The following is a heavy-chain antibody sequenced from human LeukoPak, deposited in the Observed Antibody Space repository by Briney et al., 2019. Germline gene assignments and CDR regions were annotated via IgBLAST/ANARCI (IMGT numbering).Heavy chain of an antibody. Sequence: SETLSLTCTVSGGSISSYYWSWIRQPPGKGLEWIGYIYYSGSTNYNPSLKSRVTISVDTSKNQFSLKLSSVTAADTAVYYCARGRTMIVDIFDYWGQGTLVTVSS. CDR2: IYYSGST. CDR1: GGSISSYY. V-gene: IGHV4-59*01. CDR3: ARGRTMIVDIFDY. J-gene: IGHJ4*02. D-gene: IGHD3-22*01.